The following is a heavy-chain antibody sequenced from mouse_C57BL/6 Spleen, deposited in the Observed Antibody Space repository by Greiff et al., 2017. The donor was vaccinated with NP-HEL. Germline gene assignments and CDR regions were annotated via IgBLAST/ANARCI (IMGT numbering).Heavy chain of an antibody. CDR3: ARSDYGPWFAY. CDR1: GYTFTDYY. V-gene: IGHV1-84*01. D-gene: IGHD2-4*01. Sequence: ESGPELVKPGASVKISCKASGYTFTDYYINWVKQRPGQGLEWIGWMYPGSGNTKYNEKFKGKATLTVDTSSSTAYMQLSSLTSEDSAVYFCARSDYGPWFAYWGQGTLVTVSA. CDR2: MYPGSGNT. J-gene: IGHJ3*01.